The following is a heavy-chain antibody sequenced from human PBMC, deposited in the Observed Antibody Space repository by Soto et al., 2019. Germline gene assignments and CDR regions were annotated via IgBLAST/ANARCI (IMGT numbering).Heavy chain of an antibody. CDR2: IYNSGST. CDR3: ASYYFGSGSYIAH. Sequence: PSETLSLTCTISGASISSYYWSWVRQPPGRGLEWIGYIYNSGSTNHNPSLKSRVTISVDTSKNQFSLKLSSVTAADTAVYYCASYYFGSGSYIAHWGQGLLVTVSS. J-gene: IGHJ4*02. CDR1: GASISSYY. D-gene: IGHD3-10*01. V-gene: IGHV4-59*01.